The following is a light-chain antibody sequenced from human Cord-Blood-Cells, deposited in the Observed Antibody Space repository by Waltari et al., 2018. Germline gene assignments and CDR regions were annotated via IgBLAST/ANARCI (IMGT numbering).Light chain of an antibody. V-gene: IGLV2-8*01. Sequence: QSALTQPPSASGSPEQSVTISCTGTSSDVGGSNYVSWYQQHPGKAPKLMIYEVSKRPSGVPDRFSGSKSGNTASLTVSGLQAEDEADYYCSSYAGSNNWVFGGGTKLTVL. J-gene: IGLJ3*02. CDR3: SSYAGSNNWV. CDR1: SSDVGGSNY. CDR2: EVS.